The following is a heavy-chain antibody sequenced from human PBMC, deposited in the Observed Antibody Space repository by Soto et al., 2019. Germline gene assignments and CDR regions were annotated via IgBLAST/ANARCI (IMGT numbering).Heavy chain of an antibody. CDR2: IYYSGST. J-gene: IGHJ6*02. Sequence: SATLSLTCTVSGGSISSYYWSWIRQPPGKGLEWIGYIYYSGSTNYNPSLKSRVTISVDTSKNQFSLKLSSVTAADTAVYYCARVWVTTTYYYGMDVWGQGTTVTVSS. CDR1: GGSISSYY. V-gene: IGHV4-59*01. CDR3: ARVWVTTTYYYGMDV. D-gene: IGHD4-17*01.